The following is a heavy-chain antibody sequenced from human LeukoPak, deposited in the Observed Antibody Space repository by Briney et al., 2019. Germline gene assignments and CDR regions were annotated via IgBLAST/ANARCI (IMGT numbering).Heavy chain of an antibody. D-gene: IGHD2-2*01. V-gene: IGHV3-23*01. CDR2: ISGSGGST. CDR1: GFTFSSYA. J-gene: IGHJ4*02. CDR3: ARSILPAANAIDY. Sequence: SGGSLRLSCAASGFTFSSYAMSWVRQAPGKGLEWVSAISGSGGSTYYADSVKGRFTISRDNSKNTLYLQMNSLRAEDTAVYYCARSILPAANAIDYWGQGTLLTVSS.